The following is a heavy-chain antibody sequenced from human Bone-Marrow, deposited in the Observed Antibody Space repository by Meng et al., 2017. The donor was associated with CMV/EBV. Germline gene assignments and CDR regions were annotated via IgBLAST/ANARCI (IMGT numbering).Heavy chain of an antibody. D-gene: IGHD5-18*01. J-gene: IGHJ4*02. CDR3: ARDTAMVRSLDY. CDR1: GFTFSDYY. V-gene: IGHV3-11*01. CDR2: ISSSGSTI. Sequence: GESLKISCAASGFTFSDYYMSWIRQAPGKGLEWVSYISSSGSTIYYADSVKGRFTISRDNAKNSLYLQMNSLRAEDTAVYYCARDTAMVRSLDYWGQGTLVTFSS.